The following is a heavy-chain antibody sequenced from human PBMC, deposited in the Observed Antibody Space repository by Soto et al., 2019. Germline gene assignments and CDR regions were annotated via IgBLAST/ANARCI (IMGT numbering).Heavy chain of an antibody. D-gene: IGHD5-18*01. CDR1: GYTFTSYY. V-gene: IGHV1-8*01. CDR3: ARDMGYSYGYYYYGMDV. J-gene: IGHJ6*02. CDR2: MNPNSGNT. Sequence: ASVKVSCKASGYTFTSYYINWVRQATGQGLEWMGWMNPNSGNTGYAQKFQGRVTMTRNTSISTAYMELSSLRSEDTAVYYCARDMGYSYGYYYYGMDVWGQGTTVTVSS.